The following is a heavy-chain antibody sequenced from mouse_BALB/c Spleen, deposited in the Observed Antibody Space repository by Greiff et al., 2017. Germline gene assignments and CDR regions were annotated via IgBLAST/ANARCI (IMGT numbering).Heavy chain of an antibody. J-gene: IGHJ2*01. V-gene: IGHV5-17*02. CDR3: ARSGGNYEYYFDY. Sequence: EVQGVESGGGLVQPGGSRKLSCAASGFTFSSFGMHWVRQAPEKGLEWVAYISSGSSTIYYADTVKGRFTISRDNPKNTLFLQMTSLRSEDTAMYYCARSGGNYEYYFDYWGQGTTLTVSS. CDR2: ISSGSSTI. CDR1: GFTFSSFG. D-gene: IGHD2-1*01.